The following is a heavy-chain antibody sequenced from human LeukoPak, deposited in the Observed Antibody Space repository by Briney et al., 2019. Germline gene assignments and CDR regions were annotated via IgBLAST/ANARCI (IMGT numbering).Heavy chain of an antibody. J-gene: IGHJ4*02. CDR3: XXXXGQQLVHGGFDY. CDR2: IYHSGST. V-gene: IGHV4-30-2*01. CDR1: GGSISSGGYY. Sequence: PSQTLSLTCAVSGGSISSGGYYWSWIRQPPGKGLEWIGYIYHSGSTYYNPSLKSRVTISVDRSKNQFSLKLSSVTAADTAVYXXXXXXGQQLVHGGFDYWGQGTLVTVSS. D-gene: IGHD6-13*01.